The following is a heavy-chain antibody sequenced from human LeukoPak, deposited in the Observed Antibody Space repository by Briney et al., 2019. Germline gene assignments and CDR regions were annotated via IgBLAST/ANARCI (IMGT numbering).Heavy chain of an antibody. CDR2: IYYSGST. V-gene: IGHV4-59*01. D-gene: IGHD3-22*01. Sequence: SETLSLTCTVSGGSISSYYWSWIRQPPGKGLEWIGYIYYSGSTNYNPSLKSRVTISVDTSKNQFSLKLSSVTAADTAVYLCARGLYYYDSSGYRYWGQGTLVTVSS. CDR3: ARGLYYYDSSGYRY. J-gene: IGHJ4*02. CDR1: GGSISSYY.